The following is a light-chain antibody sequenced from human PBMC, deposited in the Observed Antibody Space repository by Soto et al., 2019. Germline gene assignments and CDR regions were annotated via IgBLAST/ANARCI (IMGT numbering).Light chain of an antibody. CDR3: QQYCTAPLT. CDR2: WAS. CDR1: QSVLYSSNNKSY. Sequence: DIVMTQSPDSLAVSLGERATINCKSSQSVLYSSNNKSYLAWYQQKPRQHPKLLFYWASFRESGVPDRFTGSGSGTDFTLTISSLLPEDVAVSCCQQYCTAPLTFCGGTKVEI. V-gene: IGKV4-1*01. J-gene: IGKJ4*01.